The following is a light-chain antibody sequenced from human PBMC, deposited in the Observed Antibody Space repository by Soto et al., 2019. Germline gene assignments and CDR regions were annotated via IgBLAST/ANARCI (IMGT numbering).Light chain of an antibody. CDR1: QSVSSSY. CDR3: QQYGSSPQGGIFT. V-gene: IGKV3-20*01. J-gene: IGKJ3*01. Sequence: EIVLTQSPGTLSLSPGERATLSCRASQSVSSSYLAWYQQKPGQAPRLLIYGASSRATGIPDRFSGSGSGTDFTLTISRLEPEDFAVYYCQQYGSSPQGGIFTFGPGTKVDIK. CDR2: GAS.